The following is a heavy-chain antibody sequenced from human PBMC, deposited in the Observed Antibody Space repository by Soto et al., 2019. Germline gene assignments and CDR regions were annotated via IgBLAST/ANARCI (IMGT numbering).Heavy chain of an antibody. CDR1: GGTFSSYA. CDR3: ARGSSLYSSSWYYFDY. J-gene: IGHJ4*02. D-gene: IGHD6-13*01. Sequence: QVQLVQSGAEVKKPGSSVKVSCKASGGTFSSYAISWVRQAPGQGLEWMGGFIPIFGTANYAQKFQGRVTITEDKSTSPACMGLCSLGSEDTGVYYCARGSSLYSSSWYYFDYWGEGTLVTVSS. V-gene: IGHV1-69*06. CDR2: FIPIFGTA.